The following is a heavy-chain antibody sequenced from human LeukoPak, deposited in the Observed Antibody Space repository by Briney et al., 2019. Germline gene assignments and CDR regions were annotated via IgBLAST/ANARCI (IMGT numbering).Heavy chain of an antibody. CDR1: GGSISSYY. Sequence: KPSETLSLTCTVSGGSISSYYWSWIRQPPGKGLEWIGYIYYSGSTNYNPSLKSRVTISVDTSKNQFSLKLSSVTAADTAVYYCARPGWGYYDIPTDVWGQGTTVTVSS. J-gene: IGHJ6*02. CDR3: ARPGWGYYDIPTDV. D-gene: IGHD3-9*01. V-gene: IGHV4-59*08. CDR2: IYYSGST.